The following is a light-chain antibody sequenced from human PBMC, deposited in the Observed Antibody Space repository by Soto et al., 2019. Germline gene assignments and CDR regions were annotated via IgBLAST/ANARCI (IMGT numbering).Light chain of an antibody. CDR3: SSYGGSNTVV. Sequence: QSALTQPPSASGSPGQSVTISCTGSSSDVGGYNYVSWYQQHPGKAPKLMIYEVSKRPSGVPDRLSGSKSGNTASLTVSGLQAEDEADSYCSSYGGSNTVVFGGGTKLTV. CDR2: EVS. CDR1: SSDVGGYNY. V-gene: IGLV2-8*01. J-gene: IGLJ2*01.